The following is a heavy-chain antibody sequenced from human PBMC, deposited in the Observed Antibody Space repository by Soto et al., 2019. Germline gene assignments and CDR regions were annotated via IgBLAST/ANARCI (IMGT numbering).Heavy chain of an antibody. J-gene: IGHJ4*02. CDR2: ISAGNGNT. V-gene: IGHV1-18*01. Sequence: ASVKVSCKASGYTLTSHGISWVRQAPGQGPEWMGWISAGNGNTKYAQKLQGRVTITRDTSASTAYMELSSLRSEDTAVYYCARDLPPVDYWGQGTLVTVSS. CDR3: ARDLPPVDY. CDR1: GYTLTSHG.